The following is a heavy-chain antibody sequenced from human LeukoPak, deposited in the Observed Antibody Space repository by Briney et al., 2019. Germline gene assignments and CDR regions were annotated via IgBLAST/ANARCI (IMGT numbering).Heavy chain of an antibody. CDR2: IDKEGSAA. J-gene: IGHJ4*02. Sequence: GGSLRLSCVSSGFIFTNYWMHWVRQVPGKGPVWVGRIDKEGSAAFYAESVKGRFTISRDNVKSTVYLQMHSLTAEGTAVYHCARGGYSGSYYRFDWGQGTLVTVSS. V-gene: IGHV3-74*01. CDR3: ARGGYSGSYYRFD. D-gene: IGHD1-26*01. CDR1: GFIFTNYW.